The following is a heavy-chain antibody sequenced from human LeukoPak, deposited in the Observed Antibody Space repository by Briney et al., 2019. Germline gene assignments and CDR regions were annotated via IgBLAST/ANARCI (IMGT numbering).Heavy chain of an antibody. D-gene: IGHD4-17*01. CDR1: GFSFSDAW. CDR2: IKSEIVGGST. Sequence: GGSLRLSCEASGFSFSDAWMSWVRQAPGKGLEWVGRIKSEIVGGSTDYAAPVKDRFIISRDDSKNILYLQMNSLKTEDTAMYHCTTPRVTTVTAKGGSPAFDLWGQGTMVTVSS. CDR3: TTPRVTTVTAKGGSPAFDL. V-gene: IGHV3-15*01. J-gene: IGHJ3*01.